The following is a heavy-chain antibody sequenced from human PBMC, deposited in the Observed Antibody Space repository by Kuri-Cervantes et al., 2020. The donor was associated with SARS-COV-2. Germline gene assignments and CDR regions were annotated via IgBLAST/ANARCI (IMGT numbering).Heavy chain of an antibody. D-gene: IGHD1-1*01. J-gene: IGHJ5*02. CDR3: ARGTPPHH. CDR2: IYYSGST. V-gene: IGHV4-59*01. Sequence: SETLSLTCTVAGGSISSYYWSWIRQPPGKGLEWIGYIYYSGSTNYNPSLKSRVTISVDTSKNQFSLKLSSVTAADTAVYYWARGTPPHHWGQGTLVTVSS. CDR1: GGSISSYY.